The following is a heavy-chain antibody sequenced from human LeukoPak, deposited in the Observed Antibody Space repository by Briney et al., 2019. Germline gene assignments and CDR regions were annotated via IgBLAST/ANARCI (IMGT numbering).Heavy chain of an antibody. J-gene: IGHJ4*02. CDR2: IYSGGST. D-gene: IGHD5-12*01. CDR3: AKDGAWLRFDD. V-gene: IGHV3-53*01. Sequence: PGGSLRLSCAASGFTVSGNQMNWARQAPGRGLEWVSTIYSGGSTFYADSVRGRFSTSRDDLKDTLYLQMKNLRAEDTAVYYCAKDGAWLRFDDWGQGILVTVSS. CDR1: GFTVSGNQ.